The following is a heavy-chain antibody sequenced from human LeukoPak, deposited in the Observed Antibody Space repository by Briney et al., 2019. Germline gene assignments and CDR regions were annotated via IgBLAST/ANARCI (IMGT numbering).Heavy chain of an antibody. J-gene: IGHJ4*02. D-gene: IGHD5-12*01. V-gene: IGHV3-33*01. Sequence: GGSLRLSCAASGFTFSTYGMHWVRQAPGKGLEWVAVIWYDGSNKYYADSVKGRFTISRDNPKNTLYLQMNSLRAEDTAVYYCARAPRGYSGYDWGSAYYFDYWGQGTLVTVSS. CDR3: ARAPRGYSGYDWGSAYYFDY. CDR1: GFTFSTYG. CDR2: IWYDGSNK.